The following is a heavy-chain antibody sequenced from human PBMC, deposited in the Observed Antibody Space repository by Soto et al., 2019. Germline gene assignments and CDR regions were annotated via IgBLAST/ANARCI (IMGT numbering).Heavy chain of an antibody. D-gene: IGHD2-21*01. Sequence: PSETLSLTCTVSGGSISSGGYYWSWIRQHPGKGLEWIGYIYYSGSTYYNPSLKSRVTISVDTSKNQFSLKLSSVTAADTAVYYCARDKYSWYFDYWGQGTLVTVSS. CDR3: ARDKYSWYFDY. V-gene: IGHV4-31*03. J-gene: IGHJ4*02. CDR1: GGSISSGGYY. CDR2: IYYSGST.